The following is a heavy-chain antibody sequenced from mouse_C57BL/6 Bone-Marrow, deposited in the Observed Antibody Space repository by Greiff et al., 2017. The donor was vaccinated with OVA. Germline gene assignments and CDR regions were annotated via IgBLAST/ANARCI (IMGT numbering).Heavy chain of an antibody. CDR2: SRNKANDYTT. J-gene: IGHJ1*03. V-gene: IGHV7-1*01. D-gene: IGHD2-2*01. CDR1: GFTFSDFY. CDR3: ARDAGGYDDGWYFDV. Sequence: EVKLMESGGGLVQSGRSLRLSCATSGFTFSDFYMEWVRQAPGKGLEWIAASRNKANDYTTEYSASVKGRFIVSRDTSQSILYLQMNALRAEDTAIYYCARDAGGYDDGWYFDVWGTGTTVTVSS.